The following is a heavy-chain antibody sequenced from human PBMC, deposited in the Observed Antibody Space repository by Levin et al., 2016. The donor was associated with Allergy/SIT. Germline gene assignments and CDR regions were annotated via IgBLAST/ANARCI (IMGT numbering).Heavy chain of an antibody. J-gene: IGHJ3*02. D-gene: IGHD3-22*01. CDR2: ISSSGSTI. CDR3: ASGWDYYDRSYAFDI. Sequence: GESLKISCAASGFTFSDYYMSWIRQAPGKGLEWVSYISSSGSTIYYADSVKGRFTISRDNAKNSLYLQMNSLRAEDTAVYYCASGWDYYDRSYAFDIWGQGTMVTVSS. V-gene: IGHV3-11*01. CDR1: GFTFSDYY.